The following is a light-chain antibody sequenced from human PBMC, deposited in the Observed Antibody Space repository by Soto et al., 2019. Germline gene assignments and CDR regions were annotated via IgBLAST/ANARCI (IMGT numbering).Light chain of an antibody. CDR1: QSISSSY. CDR3: QQYVNWPKT. CDR2: DTV. Sequence: EIVLTQSPGTLSLSPGERATLSCRASQSISSSYIAWYQQKPGQAPKLLIYDTVSRAAGVPGRFSGSGSGTEFTLTISSLQSEDYGVYFCQQYVNWPKTFGHGTKVDIK. J-gene: IGKJ1*01. V-gene: IGKV3-20*01.